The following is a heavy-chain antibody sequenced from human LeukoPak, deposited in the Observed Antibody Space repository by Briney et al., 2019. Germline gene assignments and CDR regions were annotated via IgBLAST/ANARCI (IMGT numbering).Heavy chain of an antibody. D-gene: IGHD2-2*01. J-gene: IGHJ4*02. CDR3: ARDPRTSSCYFFDY. V-gene: IGHV3-30*01. CDR2: ISYDGSNK. Sequence: GGSLRLSCAASGFTFSSYAMHWVRQAPGKGLEWVAVISYDGSNKYYADSVKGRFTISRDNSKNTLYLQMNSLRAEDTAVYYCARDPRTSSCYFFDYWGQGTLVTVSS. CDR1: GFTFSSYA.